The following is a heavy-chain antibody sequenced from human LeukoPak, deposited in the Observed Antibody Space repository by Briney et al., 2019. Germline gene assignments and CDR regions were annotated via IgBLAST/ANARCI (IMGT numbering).Heavy chain of an antibody. J-gene: IGHJ4*02. D-gene: IGHD1-26*01. Sequence: GGSLRLSCAASGFTFSSYAMSWVRQAPGKGLEWLSTISGSGSSTYYADSVKGRFTISRDNSKNTLYLQMGSLRAEDMAVYYCARVSGSYRNFDYWGQGTLVTVSS. V-gene: IGHV3-23*01. CDR1: GFTFSSYA. CDR3: ARVSGSYRNFDY. CDR2: ISGSGSST.